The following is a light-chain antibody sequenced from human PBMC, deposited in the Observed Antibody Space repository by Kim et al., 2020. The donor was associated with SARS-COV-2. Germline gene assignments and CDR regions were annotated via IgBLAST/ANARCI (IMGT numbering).Light chain of an antibody. CDR3: QQYATSPPYT. CDR1: QTVSSGK. J-gene: IGKJ2*01. Sequence: TPACGAGQTVSSGKLAWYQRRPGQAPRLLGHDVSNRATGIPDRFSGSGSGTDFSLTISRVEPEDFAVYFGQQYATSPPYTFGQGTKLEIK. V-gene: IGKV3-20*01. CDR2: DVS.